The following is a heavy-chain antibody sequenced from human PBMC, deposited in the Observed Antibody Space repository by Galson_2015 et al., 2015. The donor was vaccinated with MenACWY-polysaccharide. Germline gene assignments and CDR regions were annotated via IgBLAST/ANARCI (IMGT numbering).Heavy chain of an antibody. CDR3: ARDFRGYSFGYPRYYFGS. J-gene: IGHJ4*02. V-gene: IGHV4-39*07. D-gene: IGHD5-18*01. CDR2: IFYRGDT. CDR1: GDSIVTSDYY. Sequence: SETLSLTCIVSGDSIVTSDYYWDWIRQPPGKGLEWIGSIFYRGDTYYNPSLRGRVTMSVETSKKQFSLKLTSETAADTAVYYCARDFRGYSFGYPRYYFGSWGQGTLVTVSS.